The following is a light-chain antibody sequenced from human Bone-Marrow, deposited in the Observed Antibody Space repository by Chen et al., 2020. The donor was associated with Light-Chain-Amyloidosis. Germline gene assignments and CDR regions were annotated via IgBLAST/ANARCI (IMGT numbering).Light chain of an antibody. J-gene: IGLJ1*01. CDR3: SSYTITNTLV. Sequence: QSALTQPPSVSGSPGQSITISCTGTSSDVGGDNHVSWYQQHPDKAPKLIIYKVTNRPSWVPDRFSGSKSDNTASLTISGLQTEDEADYFCSSYTITNTLVFGSGTRVTVL. CDR1: SSDVGGDNH. V-gene: IGLV2-14*01. CDR2: KVT.